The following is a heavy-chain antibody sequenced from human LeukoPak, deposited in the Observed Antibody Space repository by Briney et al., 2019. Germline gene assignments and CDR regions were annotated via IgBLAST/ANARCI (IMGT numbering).Heavy chain of an antibody. V-gene: IGHV3-53*01. J-gene: IGHJ4*02. D-gene: IGHD3-3*01. CDR3: ARIMRYDFWSGYRSDY. CDR2: IYSGGST. CDR1: GFTVSSNY. Sequence: GGSLRLSCAASGFTVSSNYMSWVRQAPGKGLEWVSVIYSGGSTYYADSVKGRFTISRDNSKNTLYLQMNSLRAEDTAVYYCARIMRYDFWSGYRSDYWGQGTLVTVSS.